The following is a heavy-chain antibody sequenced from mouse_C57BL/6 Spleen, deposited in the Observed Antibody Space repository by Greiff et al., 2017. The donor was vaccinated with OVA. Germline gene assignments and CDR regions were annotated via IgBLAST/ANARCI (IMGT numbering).Heavy chain of an antibody. CDR1: GFNIKDYY. Sequence: EVQLQQSGAELVRPGASVKLSCTASGFNIKDYYMHWVKQRPEQGLEWIGRIDPEDGDTEYAPKFQGKATMTADTSSNTAYLQLSSLTSEDTAIYYCTTNYSASSYDYWGQGTTLTVSS. CDR3: TTNYSASSYDY. V-gene: IGHV14-1*01. D-gene: IGHD1-1*01. J-gene: IGHJ2*01. CDR2: IDPEDGDT.